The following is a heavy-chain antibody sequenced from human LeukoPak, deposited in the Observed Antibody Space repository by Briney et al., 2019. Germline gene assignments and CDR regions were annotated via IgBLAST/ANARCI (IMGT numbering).Heavy chain of an antibody. CDR2: MNPNSGGT. V-gene: IGHV1-2*02. CDR3: TGGAGTSWYDY. Sequence: ASVKVSCKPSGYTFTVNYLHWVRQAPGQGLEWVGWMNPNSGGTGYAQKFQGRVTMTRDTSISPAYMELSSLTSDDPAVYYCTGGAGTSWYDYWGQGSLVTVSS. J-gene: IGHJ4*02. D-gene: IGHD6-13*01. CDR1: GYTFTVNY.